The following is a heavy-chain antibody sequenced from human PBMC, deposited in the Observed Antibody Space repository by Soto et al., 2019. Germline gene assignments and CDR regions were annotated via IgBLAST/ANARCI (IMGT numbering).Heavy chain of an antibody. CDR3: VRGGNPYHYATSGPGTFDK. V-gene: IGHV4-30-4*01. D-gene: IGHD3-22*01. J-gene: IGHJ4*02. CDR1: GDSVSGGDSY. Sequence: QVQLQESGPGLVKPSQTLSLACTVSGDSVSGGDSYWSWIRQPPGKALEWIGYTSFSGYTSYTPSLKSRVTILVDMSKPQFSLRLTSVTAADTAIYYCVRGGNPYHYATSGPGTFDKWGQGTLVSVSS. CDR2: TSFSGYT.